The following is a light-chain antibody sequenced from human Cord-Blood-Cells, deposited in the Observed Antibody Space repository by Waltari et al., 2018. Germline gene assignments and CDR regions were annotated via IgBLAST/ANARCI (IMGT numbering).Light chain of an antibody. V-gene: IGKV1-39*01. CDR3: QQSYSTPLT. CDR1: QSISSY. Sequence: DIQMTQSPSPLSASVGDRVTITCRASQSISSYLNWYQQKPGKAPKLLSYAASSLQSGVPSRCSGSGSGTDFTLASSSLQPEDFATYYCQQSYSTPLTFGPGTKVDI. J-gene: IGKJ3*01. CDR2: AAS.